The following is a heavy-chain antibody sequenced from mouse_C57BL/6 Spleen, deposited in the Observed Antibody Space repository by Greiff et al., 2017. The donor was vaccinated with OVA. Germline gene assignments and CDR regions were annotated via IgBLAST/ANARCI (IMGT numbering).Heavy chain of an antibody. Sequence: QVQLQQPGAEPVKPGASVKLSCKASGYTFTSYWMHWVKQRPGQGLEWIGMIHPNSGSTNYNEKFKSKATLTVDKSSSTAYMQLSSLTSEDSAVYYCAREGVVATRYFDVWGTGTTVTVSS. D-gene: IGHD1-1*01. V-gene: IGHV1-64*01. CDR2: IHPNSGST. J-gene: IGHJ1*03. CDR3: AREGVVATRYFDV. CDR1: GYTFTSYW.